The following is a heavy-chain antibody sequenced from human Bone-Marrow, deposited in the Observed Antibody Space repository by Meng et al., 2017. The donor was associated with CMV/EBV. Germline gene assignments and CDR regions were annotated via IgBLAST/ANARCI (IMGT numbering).Heavy chain of an antibody. V-gene: IGHV1-8*01. J-gene: IGHJ5*02. CDR3: ARSIAAAGGSGWFDP. CDR2: MNPNSGNT. Sequence: ASVKVSCKASGYTFTSYDINWVRQATGQGLEWMGWMNPNSGNTGYAQKFQGRVTMTRNTSISTAYMELSRLRSDDTAVYYCARSIAAAGGSGWFDPWGQGTLVTVSS. D-gene: IGHD6-13*01. CDR1: GYTFTSYD.